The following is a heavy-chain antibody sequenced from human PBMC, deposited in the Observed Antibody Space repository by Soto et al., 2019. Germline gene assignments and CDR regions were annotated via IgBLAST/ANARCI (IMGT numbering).Heavy chain of an antibody. J-gene: IGHJ5*02. CDR1: GFTFSSYG. V-gene: IGHV3-33*01. D-gene: IGHD6-6*01. Sequence: QVQLVESGGGVVQPGRSLRLSCAASGFTFSSYGMHWVRQAPGKGLEWVAVIWYDGSNKYYADSVKGRFTISRDNSKNSRYLQMNSLRAEDTAVYYCAREKLYSSSGWFDPWGQGTLVTVS. CDR3: AREKLYSSSGWFDP. CDR2: IWYDGSNK.